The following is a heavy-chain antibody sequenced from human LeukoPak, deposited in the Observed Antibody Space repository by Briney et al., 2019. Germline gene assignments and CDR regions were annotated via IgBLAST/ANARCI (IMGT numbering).Heavy chain of an antibody. J-gene: IGHJ4*02. V-gene: IGHV3-74*01. CDR1: GFTFSSYW. CDR2: IKSDGSNT. Sequence: GGSLRLSCAASGFTFSSYWMHWVRQAPGKGLVWVSPIKSDGSNTNYADSVKGRFTISRDNAKNTLYLQMNSLRAEDTAVYYCARGYIYGYDYWGQGTLVTVSS. D-gene: IGHD5-18*01. CDR3: ARGYIYGYDY.